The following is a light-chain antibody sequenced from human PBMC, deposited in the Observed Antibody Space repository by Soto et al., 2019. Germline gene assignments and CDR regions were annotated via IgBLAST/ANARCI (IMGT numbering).Light chain of an antibody. CDR1: SSDVGGYNY. CDR2: DVS. V-gene: IGLV2-14*01. Sequence: QSALTQPAPVSGSPGQSITISCTGTSSDVGGYNYVSWYQQHPGKAPKLMIYDVSNRPSGVSNRFSGSKSGNTASLTISGLQAEDEADYYCSSYRSRSTLLYVFGTGTKLTVL. J-gene: IGLJ1*01. CDR3: SSYRSRSTLLYV.